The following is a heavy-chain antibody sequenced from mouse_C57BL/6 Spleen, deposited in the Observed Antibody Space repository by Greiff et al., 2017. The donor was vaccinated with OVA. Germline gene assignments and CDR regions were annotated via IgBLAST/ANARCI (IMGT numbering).Heavy chain of an antibody. J-gene: IGHJ2*01. CDR2: IYPGSGST. V-gene: IGHV1-55*01. CDR3: ARGDYHGTTVVEDYFDY. D-gene: IGHD1-1*01. Sequence: QVQLQQPGAELVKPGASVKMSCKASGYTFTSYWITWVKQRPGQGLEWIGDIYPGSGSTNYTEKFKSQATLTVDTSSSTAYMQLSSLTSEDTVGYYCARGDYHGTTVVEDYFDYWGQGTTLTVSS. CDR1: GYTFTSYW.